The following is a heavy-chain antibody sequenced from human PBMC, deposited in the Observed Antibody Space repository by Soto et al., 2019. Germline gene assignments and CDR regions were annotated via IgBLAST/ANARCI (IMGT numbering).Heavy chain of an antibody. V-gene: IGHV4-39*01. Sequence: QVQLQESGPGLMKPSETLSLTCTVSGGSISSSSYYWGWIRQPPGKGLEWIGSIYYSGSTYYNPTIKSRVTISVDTSKNQFSLKLSSVTAADTAVYYCARRGGYSGYDVQRGFDYWGQGTLVTVSS. CDR2: IYYSGST. CDR3: ARRGGYSGYDVQRGFDY. J-gene: IGHJ4*02. CDR1: GGSISSSSYY. D-gene: IGHD5-12*01.